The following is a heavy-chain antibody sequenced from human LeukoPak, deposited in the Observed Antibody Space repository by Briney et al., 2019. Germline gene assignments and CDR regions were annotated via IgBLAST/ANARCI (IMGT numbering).Heavy chain of an antibody. CDR2: INSNGITT. Sequence: GGSLRLSCAASGFIFSSYWIHWVRQARGKGLVWVSRINSNGITTNYADSVKGRFTTFRDNAKNTLYLQMNSLRVEDTAVYHFARSGSDRFDHCAQGTLVTVSS. V-gene: IGHV3-74*01. CDR1: GFIFSSYW. D-gene: IGHD6-19*01. J-gene: IGHJ4*02. CDR3: ARSGSDRFDH.